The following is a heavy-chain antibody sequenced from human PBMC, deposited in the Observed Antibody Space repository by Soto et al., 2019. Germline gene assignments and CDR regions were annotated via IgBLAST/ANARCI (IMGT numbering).Heavy chain of an antibody. V-gene: IGHV3-23*01. J-gene: IGHJ3*01. CDR3: ATDRCIIVTAGDGFDV. CDR2: ISDSGDRT. D-gene: IGHD3-16*02. CDR1: GFTLSMSA. Sequence: GGSLRLSCASSGFTLSMSAVNWVRQAPGKGLEWVSYISDSGDRTYYADSVKGRFTISRDRSKNTVSLQMDSLRAEDTAVYYCATDRCIIVTAGDGFDVWGQGTKVTVSS.